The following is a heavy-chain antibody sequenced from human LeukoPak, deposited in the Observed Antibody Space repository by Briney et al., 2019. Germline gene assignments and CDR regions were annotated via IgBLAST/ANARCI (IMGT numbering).Heavy chain of an antibody. J-gene: IGHJ4*02. V-gene: IGHV3-30-3*01. CDR2: ISYDGSNK. D-gene: IGHD4-17*01. CDR1: GFTFSSYA. CDR3: ATLPSATVTTSGY. Sequence: GGSLRLSCAASGFTFSSYAMHWVRQAPGKGLEWVAVISYDGSNKYYADSVKGRFTISRDNSKNTLYLQMNSLRAEDTAVYYCATLPSATVTTSGYWGQGTLVTVSS.